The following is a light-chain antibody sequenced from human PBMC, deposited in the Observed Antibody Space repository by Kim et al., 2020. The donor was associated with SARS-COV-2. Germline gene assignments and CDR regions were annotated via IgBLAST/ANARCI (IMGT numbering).Light chain of an antibody. V-gene: IGLV2-8*01. CDR2: EVT. Sequence: QSVTISCTGTSSAVGGYNYVSWYQQHPGTAPKLMIYEVTERPSGVPDRFSCSKSGNTASLTVSGLQAEDEADYYCSSYAGSNNPYVFGTGTKVTVL. J-gene: IGLJ1*01. CDR1: SSAVGGYNY. CDR3: SSYAGSNNPYV.